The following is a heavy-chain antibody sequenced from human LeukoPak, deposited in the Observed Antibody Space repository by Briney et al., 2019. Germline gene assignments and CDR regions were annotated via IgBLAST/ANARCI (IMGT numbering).Heavy chain of an antibody. Sequence: GESLKISCKGSGYSFTNYWIGWVRQMPGKGLEWMGMVYPADSDTKYSPSFQGQVTISADKSISTAYLQWSSLKASDTAMYYCARFWTTRQTGLDYWGQGTLVTVSS. CDR2: VYPADSDT. CDR3: ARFWTTRQTGLDY. V-gene: IGHV5-51*01. D-gene: IGHD6-6*01. J-gene: IGHJ4*02. CDR1: GYSFTNYW.